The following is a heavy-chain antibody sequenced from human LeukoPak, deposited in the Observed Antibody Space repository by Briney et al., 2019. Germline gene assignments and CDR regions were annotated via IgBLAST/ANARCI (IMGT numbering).Heavy chain of an antibody. CDR2: IIPIFGTA. CDR3: ARDWIAVAPGDAFDI. Sequence: ASVKVSCKASGGTFSSYAISWVRQAPGQGLEWMGGIIPIFGTANYAQKFQGRVTITADESTSTAYMELSSLRSEDTAVYYCARDWIAVAPGDAFDIWGQGTMVTVSS. V-gene: IGHV1-69*13. CDR1: GGTFSSYA. D-gene: IGHD6-19*01. J-gene: IGHJ3*02.